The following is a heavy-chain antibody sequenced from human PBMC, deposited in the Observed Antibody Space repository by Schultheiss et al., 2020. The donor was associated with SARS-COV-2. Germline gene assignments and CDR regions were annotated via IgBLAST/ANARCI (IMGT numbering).Heavy chain of an antibody. CDR1: GGSISSSSYY. Sequence: SETLSLTCTVSGGSISSSSYYWGWIRQPPGKGLEWIGYIYYSGSTNYNPSLKSRVTMSVDTSKNQFSLKLTSVTAADTAVYYCARSVGDAFDIWGQGTMVTVSS. D-gene: IGHD2-2*01. V-gene: IGHV4-39*01. CDR2: IYYSGST. CDR3: ARSVGDAFDI. J-gene: IGHJ3*02.